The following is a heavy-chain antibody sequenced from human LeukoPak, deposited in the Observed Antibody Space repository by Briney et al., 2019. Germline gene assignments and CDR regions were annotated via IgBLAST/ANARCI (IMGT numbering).Heavy chain of an antibody. CDR3: ARDYVDDIPMIKDY. V-gene: IGHV1-46*01. D-gene: IGHD2-8*01. CDR1: GGTFSSYA. Sequence: ASVKVSYKASGGTFSSYAISWVRQAPGQGLEWMGKINLSGGSTTYAQKFQGRVTMTRDTSTSTVYMELSSLRSEDTAVYYCARDYVDDIPMIKDYWGQGTLVTVSS. J-gene: IGHJ4*02. CDR2: INLSGGST.